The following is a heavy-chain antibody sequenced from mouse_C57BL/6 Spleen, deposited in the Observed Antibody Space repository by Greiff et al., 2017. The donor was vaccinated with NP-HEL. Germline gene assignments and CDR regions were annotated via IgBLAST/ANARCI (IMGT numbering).Heavy chain of an antibody. CDR3: VGYYGSSYWFAY. D-gene: IGHD1-1*01. CDR2: IRSKSNNYAT. CDR1: GFSFNTYA. V-gene: IGHV10-1*01. Sequence: EVQLVESGGGLVQPKGSLKLSCAASGFSFNTYAMNWVRQAPGKGLEWVARIRSKSNNYATYYADSVKDRFTISRDDSESMLYLQMNNLKTEDTAMYYCVGYYGSSYWFAYWGQGTLVTVSA. J-gene: IGHJ3*01.